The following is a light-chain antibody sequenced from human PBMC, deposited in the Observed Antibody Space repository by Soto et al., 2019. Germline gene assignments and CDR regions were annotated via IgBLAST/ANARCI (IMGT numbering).Light chain of an antibody. Sequence: QSALTQPPSASGSPGQSVTITCSGTSSDVGEENYVSWYQQHPGKVPKLILYEVSKRPSGVPDRFSGSRSGNTASLTVSGLQAEDEADYYCQSYDSSLSGVVFGTGTKLTVL. CDR2: EVS. CDR1: SSDVGEENY. J-gene: IGLJ1*01. V-gene: IGLV2-8*01. CDR3: QSYDSSLSGVV.